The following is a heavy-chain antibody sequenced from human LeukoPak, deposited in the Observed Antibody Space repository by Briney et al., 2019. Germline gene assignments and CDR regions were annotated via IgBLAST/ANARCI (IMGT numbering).Heavy chain of an antibody. CDR1: GFTFSSSA. J-gene: IGHJ6*02. CDR3: AKAPPDCSSTSCYAGYYYYGLDV. CDR2: ISYDGSTK. D-gene: IGHD2-2*01. Sequence: GGSLRLSCAASGFTFSSSAMSWVRQAPGKGLEWVADISYDGSTKYYADSVKGRFTISRDNSKNTLYLQMNSLRAEDTAVYYCAKAPPDCSSTSCYAGYYYYGLDVWGQGTTVTVSS. V-gene: IGHV3-30*18.